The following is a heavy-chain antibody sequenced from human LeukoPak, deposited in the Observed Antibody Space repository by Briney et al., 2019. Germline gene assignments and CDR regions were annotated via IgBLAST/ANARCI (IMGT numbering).Heavy chain of an antibody. CDR3: ARDAIFGGIHNWFDP. J-gene: IGHJ5*02. CDR2: IYYSGST. V-gene: IGHV4-59*06. D-gene: IGHD3-3*01. Sequence: PSETLSLTCTVSGGSISSYYWSWIRQHPGKGLEWIGYIYYSGSTYYNPSLKSRVTISVDTSKNQFSLKLSSVTAADTAVYYCARDAIFGGIHNWFDPWGQGTLVTVSS. CDR1: GGSISSYY.